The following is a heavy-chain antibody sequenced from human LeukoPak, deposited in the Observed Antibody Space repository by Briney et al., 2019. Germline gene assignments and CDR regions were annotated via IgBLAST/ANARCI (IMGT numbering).Heavy chain of an antibody. D-gene: IGHD3-22*01. CDR1: GFAFGNSW. CDR3: ARNSNFDTHDF. J-gene: IGHJ4*02. Sequence: PGGSLRLTCAASGFAFGNSWMSWVRQAPGKGLEWVAAIKTDGSKEYYVDSVRGRFTISRDNAKDSVFLQMNSLRADDTAVYFCARNSNFDTHDFWGQGTLVIVPS. V-gene: IGHV3-7*01. CDR2: IKTDGSKE.